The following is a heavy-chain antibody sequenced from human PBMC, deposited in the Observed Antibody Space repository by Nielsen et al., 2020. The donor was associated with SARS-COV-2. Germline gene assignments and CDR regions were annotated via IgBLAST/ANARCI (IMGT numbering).Heavy chain of an antibody. Sequence: WIRQPPGKGLEWVSFISVTGGRRDYADSVKGRFTISRDNAKNSLYLQMNSLRAEDTAVYYCARGSASGPNYYYYYYMDVWGKGTTVTVSS. CDR2: ISVTGGRR. V-gene: IGHV3-11*04. CDR3: ARGSASGPNYYYYYYMDV. D-gene: IGHD4/OR15-4a*01. J-gene: IGHJ6*03.